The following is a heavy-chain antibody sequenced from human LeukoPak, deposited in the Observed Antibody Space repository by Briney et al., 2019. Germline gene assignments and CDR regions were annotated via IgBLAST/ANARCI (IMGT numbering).Heavy chain of an antibody. CDR1: GFTFSSYS. CDR2: ISSSSSTI. J-gene: IGHJ4*02. Sequence: GGSLRLSCAASGFTFSSYSMNWVRQAPGKGLEWVSYISSSSSTIYYADSAKGRFTISRDNAKNSLYLQMNSLRAEDTAVYYCARDRGTWNYDLGVYWGQGTLVTVSS. CDR3: ARDRGTWNYDLGVY. V-gene: IGHV3-48*01. D-gene: IGHD1-7*01.